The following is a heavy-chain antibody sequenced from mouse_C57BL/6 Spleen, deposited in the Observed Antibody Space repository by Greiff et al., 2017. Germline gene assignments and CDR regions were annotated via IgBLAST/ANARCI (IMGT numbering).Heavy chain of an antibody. J-gene: IGHJ2*01. CDR3: AREGY. Sequence: QVQLQQPGAELVKPGASVKLSCKASGYTFTSYWMQWVKQRPGQGLEWIGEIDPSDSYTNYNQTFKCKATLTVDTSSSTAYMQLSSLSSGDTAVCYSAREGYWGQGTTLTVSS. CDR2: IDPSDSYT. V-gene: IGHV1-50*01. CDR1: GYTFTSYW.